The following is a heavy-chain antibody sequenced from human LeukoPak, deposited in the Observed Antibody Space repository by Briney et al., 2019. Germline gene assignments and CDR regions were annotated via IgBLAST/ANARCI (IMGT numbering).Heavy chain of an antibody. CDR2: IVVGSGNT. Sequence: SVNVSCKASGFTFTSSAVQWVRQARGQRLEWIGWIVVGSGNTNYAQKFQERVTITRDMSTSTAYMELSSLRSEDTAVYYCAALEYYYDSSGYYNDYWGQGTLVTVSS. D-gene: IGHD3-22*01. J-gene: IGHJ4*02. V-gene: IGHV1-58*01. CDR3: AALEYYYDSSGYYNDY. CDR1: GFTFTSSA.